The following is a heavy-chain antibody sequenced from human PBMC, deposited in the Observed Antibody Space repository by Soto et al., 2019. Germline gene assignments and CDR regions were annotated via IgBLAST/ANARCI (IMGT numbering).Heavy chain of an antibody. CDR1: GFTFSSYA. CDR2: ISYDGSNK. D-gene: IGHD6-13*01. J-gene: IGHJ4*02. CDR3: AREFIWYDY. Sequence: QVQLVESGGGVVQPGRSLRLSCAASGFTFSSYAMHWVRQAPGKGLEWVAVISYDGSNKYYADSVKGRFTISRDNSKNTLYLQMNSLRAEDTAVYYCAREFIWYDYWGQGTLVTVSS. V-gene: IGHV3-30-3*01.